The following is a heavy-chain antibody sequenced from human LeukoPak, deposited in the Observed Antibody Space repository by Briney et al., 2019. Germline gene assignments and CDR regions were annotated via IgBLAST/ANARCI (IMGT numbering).Heavy chain of an antibody. Sequence: SVKVSCKASGGTFSSYAISWVRQAPGQGLEWMGGIIPIFGTANHAQKFQGRVTITADESTSTAYMELSSLRSEDTAVYYCARDLRRSSGWFVGVFMDVWGQGTTVTVSS. CDR3: ARDLRRSSGWFVGVFMDV. J-gene: IGHJ6*02. CDR2: IIPIFGTA. V-gene: IGHV1-69*13. CDR1: GGTFSSYA. D-gene: IGHD6-19*01.